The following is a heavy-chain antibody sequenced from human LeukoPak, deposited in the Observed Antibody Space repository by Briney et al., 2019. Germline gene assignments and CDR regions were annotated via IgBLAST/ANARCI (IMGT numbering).Heavy chain of an antibody. J-gene: IGHJ4*02. CDR1: GGSISSGGYY. CDR3: AREVVAAATFDY. V-gene: IGHV4-30-2*01. D-gene: IGHD2-15*01. CDR2: IYHSGST. Sequence: SETLSLTCTVSGGSISSGGYYWSWIRQPPGKGLEWIGYIYHSGSTYYNPSLKSRVTISVDGSKNQFSLKLSSVTAADTAVYYCAREVVAAATFDYWGQGTLVTVSS.